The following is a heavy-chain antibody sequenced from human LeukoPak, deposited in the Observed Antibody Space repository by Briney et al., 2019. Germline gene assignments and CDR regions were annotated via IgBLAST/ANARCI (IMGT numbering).Heavy chain of an antibody. J-gene: IGHJ5*02. D-gene: IGHD3-9*01. CDR1: GFTFTSYA. CDR3: AKQGREEYYDILTGYSRNWFDP. CDR2: SSVGGGHT. V-gene: IGHV3-23*01. Sequence: GGSLRLSCAASGFTFTSYAMSWVRQAPGKGLEWISGSSVGGGHTYYADSVKGRFTIFRDNGKNTLYLQMNSLRAGDTAVYYCAKQGREEYYDILTGYSRNWFDPWGQGTLVTVSS.